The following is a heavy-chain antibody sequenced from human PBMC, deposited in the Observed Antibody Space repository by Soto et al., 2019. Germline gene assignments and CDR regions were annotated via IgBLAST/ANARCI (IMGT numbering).Heavy chain of an antibody. CDR2: ISAYNGET. CDR1: GYTFSNYG. V-gene: IGHV1-18*01. J-gene: IGHJ4*02. CDR3: VRATYFSDSSGYTRCLDY. Sequence: GAPVKGTCKASGYTFSNYGISWMRQVHGQGLEWMGWISAYNGETKYAQKFQGRVSMTTDTSTNTAYMELGSLRSDDTAVYYCVRATYFSDSSGYTRCLDYWGQGTPVTVSS. D-gene: IGHD3-22*01.